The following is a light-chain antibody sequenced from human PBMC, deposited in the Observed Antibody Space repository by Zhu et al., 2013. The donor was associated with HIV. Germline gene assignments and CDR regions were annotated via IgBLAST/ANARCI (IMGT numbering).Light chain of an antibody. CDR3: QQYGTSPRT. J-gene: IGKJ1*01. V-gene: IGKV3-20*01. Sequence: ENVLTQSPGTLSLSPGERATLSCRASQNVRNNFLAWYQQKPGQTPRLLIYGPSTRATGIPDRFSGSGSGTDFTLTISRLEPEDFAVYYCQQYGTSPRTFGQGTKVEIK. CDR1: QNVRNNF. CDR2: GPS.